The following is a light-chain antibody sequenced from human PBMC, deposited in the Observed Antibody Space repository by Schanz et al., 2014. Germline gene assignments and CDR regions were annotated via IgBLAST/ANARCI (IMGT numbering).Light chain of an antibody. V-gene: IGLV2-8*01. CDR1: TSDIGGYNY. J-gene: IGLJ1*01. Sequence: QSALTQPASVSGSPGQSVTISCTGTTSDIGGYNYVSWYQQHPGKAPKLMIYEVSKRPSGVPDRFSGSKSGNTASLTVSGLQAEDEADYYCSSYAGNKYVFGTGTKVTVL. CDR3: SSYAGNKYV. CDR2: EVS.